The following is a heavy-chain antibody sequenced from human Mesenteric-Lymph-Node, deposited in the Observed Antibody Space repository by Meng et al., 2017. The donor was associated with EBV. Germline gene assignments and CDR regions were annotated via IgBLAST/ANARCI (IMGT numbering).Heavy chain of an antibody. Sequence: QVELVEAGGGWVQPVRSRRLSCAASGLTFSSYGMHWVRQAPGKGLEWVAVISYDGSNKYYADSVKGRFTISRDNSKNTLYLQMNSLRAEDTAVYYCAGGSYGSVYWGQGTLVTVSS. CDR1: GLTFSSYG. J-gene: IGHJ4*02. CDR2: ISYDGSNK. D-gene: IGHD5-18*01. V-gene: IGHV3-30*03. CDR3: AGGSYGSVY.